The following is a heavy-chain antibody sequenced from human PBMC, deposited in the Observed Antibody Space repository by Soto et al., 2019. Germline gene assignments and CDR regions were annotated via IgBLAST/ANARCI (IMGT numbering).Heavy chain of an antibody. CDR3: DLAVAGKWMDY. D-gene: IGHD6-19*01. V-gene: IGHV4-30-4*01. J-gene: IGHJ4*02. CDR1: GGSISSGDYY. Sequence: PSETLSLTCTVSGGSISSGDYYWSWIRQPPGKGLEWIGYIYYSGSTYYNPSLKSRVTISVDTSKNQFSLKLSSVTAADTAVYYCDLAVAGKWMDYWGQGILVTVSS. CDR2: IYYSGST.